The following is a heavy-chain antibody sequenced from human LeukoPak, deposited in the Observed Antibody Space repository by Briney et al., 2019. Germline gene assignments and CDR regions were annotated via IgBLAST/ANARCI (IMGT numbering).Heavy chain of an antibody. CDR3: ARVQGHPPNGLDV. D-gene: IGHD2-8*01. CDR2: INNDESST. J-gene: IGHJ3*01. CDR1: GFTFSSYW. V-gene: IGHV3-74*01. Sequence: GGSLRLSCAASGFTFSSYWTHWVRQSPGKGLVWVSRINNDESSTSYADSVKGRFTISRDNAKNTLYLQMNSLRAEDTAVYYCARVQGHPPNGLDVWGQGTMVTVSS.